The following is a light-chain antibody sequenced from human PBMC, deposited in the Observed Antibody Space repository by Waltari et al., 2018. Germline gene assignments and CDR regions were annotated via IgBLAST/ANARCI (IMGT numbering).Light chain of an antibody. CDR1: QSVVTS. V-gene: IGKV3-20*01. Sequence: GLTQSPGTRSLSPGERATLACRASQSVVTSLAWYQQKPGQAPRLLIFGASRRATGIPDRFSGSGSGTDFSLTISRLEPEDFAVYYCQHYVRLPATFGQGTKVEI. CDR3: QHYVRLPAT. J-gene: IGKJ1*01. CDR2: GAS.